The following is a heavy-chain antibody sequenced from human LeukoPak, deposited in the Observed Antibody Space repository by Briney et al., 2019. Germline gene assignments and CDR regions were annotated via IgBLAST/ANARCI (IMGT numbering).Heavy chain of an antibody. Sequence: ASVKVSCKASGYTFTSYGISWVRQAPGQGLEWMGWISAYNGNTNYAQKLQGSVTMTTDTSTSTAYMELRSLRSDDTAVYYCARVWGYSNYAATGLERFDPWGQGTLVTVSS. CDR2: ISAYNGNT. D-gene: IGHD4-11*01. CDR3: ARVWGYSNYAATGLERFDP. J-gene: IGHJ5*02. V-gene: IGHV1-18*01. CDR1: GYTFTSYG.